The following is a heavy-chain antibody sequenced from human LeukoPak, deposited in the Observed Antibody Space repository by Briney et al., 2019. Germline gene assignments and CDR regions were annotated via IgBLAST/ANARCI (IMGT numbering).Heavy chain of an antibody. D-gene: IGHD6-13*01. V-gene: IGHV1-69*01. CDR2: IIPIFGTA. J-gene: IGHJ4*02. CDR3: ARVGIGSLPEYSSSWYGGGPVRFPSDY. CDR1: GGTFSSYA. Sequence: ASVKVSCKASGGTFSSYAISWVRQAPGQGLEWMGGIIPIFGTANYAQKFQGRVTITADESTSTAYMELSSLRSEDTAVYYCARVGIGSLPEYSSSWYGGGPVRFPSDYWGQGTLVTVSS.